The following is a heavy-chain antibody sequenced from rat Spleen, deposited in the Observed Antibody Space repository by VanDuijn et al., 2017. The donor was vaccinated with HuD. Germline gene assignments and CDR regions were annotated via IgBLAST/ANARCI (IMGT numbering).Heavy chain of an antibody. CDR3: ARDRVYNNLYWYFDF. CDR1: GFTFNNYW. CDR2: ISSGGST. V-gene: IGHV2S12*01. Sequence: VQLVESGGGLVQPGRSLKLSCVASGFTFNNYWMTWIRQPPGKGLEWIAAISSGGSTYYNSALKSRLSISRDTSKSQVFLKMSSLQTEDTATYYCARDRVYNNLYWYFDFWGPGTMVTVSS. D-gene: IGHD1-10*01. J-gene: IGHJ1*01.